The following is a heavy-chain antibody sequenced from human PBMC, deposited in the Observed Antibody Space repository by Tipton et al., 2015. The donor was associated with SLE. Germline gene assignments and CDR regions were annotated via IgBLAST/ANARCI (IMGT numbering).Heavy chain of an antibody. CDR2: IYDSGTT. CDR3: ARRTYYYYMDV. Sequence: TLSLTCAVSGGSIGSGGNSWSWIRQPPGKGLEWIGFIYDSGTTSYNPSLKSRVTISVDRSMTQFSLNLDSVTAADTAVHYCARRTYYYYMDVWGKGTTVTVSS. J-gene: IGHJ6*03. CDR1: GGSIGSGGNS. V-gene: IGHV4-30-2*01.